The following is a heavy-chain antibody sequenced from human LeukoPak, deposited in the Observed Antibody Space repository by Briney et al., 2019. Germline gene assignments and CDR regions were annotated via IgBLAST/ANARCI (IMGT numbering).Heavy chain of an antibody. Sequence: KSSETLSLTCTVSGGSISSYYWSWIRQPPGKGLGWIGYIYYSGSTNYNPSLKSRVTISVDTSKNQFSLKLSSVTAADPAVYYCARVKYSSGWYSANDYWGQGTLVTVSS. D-gene: IGHD6-19*01. J-gene: IGHJ4*02. CDR2: IYYSGST. CDR3: ARVKYSSGWYSANDY. CDR1: GGSISSYY. V-gene: IGHV4-59*01.